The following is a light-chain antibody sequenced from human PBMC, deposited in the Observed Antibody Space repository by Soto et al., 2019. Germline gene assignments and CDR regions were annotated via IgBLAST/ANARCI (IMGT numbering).Light chain of an antibody. CDR2: GAS. J-gene: IGKJ1*01. V-gene: IGKV3-20*01. Sequence: EIVLTQSPGTLSLSPGERATLSCRAIQSVSSSYLAWYQQKPGQAPRLLIYGASSRATGIPDRFSGSGSGTDFTLIISRLEPEDFAVYYCQQYGSSPRTFGQGTKVDIK. CDR1: QSVSSSY. CDR3: QQYGSSPRT.